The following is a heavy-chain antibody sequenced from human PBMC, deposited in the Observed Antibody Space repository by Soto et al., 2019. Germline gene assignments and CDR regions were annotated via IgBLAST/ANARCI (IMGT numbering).Heavy chain of an antibody. CDR2: IFYSGTT. D-gene: IGHD3-22*01. Sequence: PSETLSLTCTVSGGSISSGGYFWSWIRQPSGKGLEWIGNIFYSGTTYYNPSLKSRVTISVDTSKNQFSLKLSSVTAADTAVYYCARGINYYDSSGDSWFGPWGQGTLVTVSS. CDR1: GGSISSGGYF. CDR3: ARGINYYDSSGDSWFGP. V-gene: IGHV4-31*03. J-gene: IGHJ5*02.